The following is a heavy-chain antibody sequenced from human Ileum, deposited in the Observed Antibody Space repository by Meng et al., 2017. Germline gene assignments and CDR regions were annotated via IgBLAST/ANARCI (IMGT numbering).Heavy chain of an antibody. J-gene: IGHJ4*02. CDR1: GRPLSSSGW. CDR2: MNLGGSP. V-gene: IGHV4-4*02. CDR3: AHIFDS. Sequence: QVQRHGAGPGRVDPSGTLSLTRAVSGRPLSSSGWWSWVRQPPGKGLEWIAEMNLGGSPNYNPSLKSRVTMSVDKSNDHLSLQLTSVTAADTAVYYCAHIFDSWGQGTLVTVSS.